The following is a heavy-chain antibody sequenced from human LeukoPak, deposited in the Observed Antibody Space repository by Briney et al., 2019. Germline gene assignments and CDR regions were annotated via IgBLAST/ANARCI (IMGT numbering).Heavy chain of an antibody. D-gene: IGHD3-10*02. CDR2: ISSSGTMI. Sequence: GGSLRLSCAASGFTFSSYEMIWVRQAPGKGLEWVSYISSSGTMIYYPDSVKGRFTISRDNAENSLYLQMNSLRAEDTAVYYCARDVPTSHYYMDVWGKGTTVTVSS. J-gene: IGHJ6*03. CDR3: ARDVPTSHYYMDV. V-gene: IGHV3-48*03. CDR1: GFTFSSYE.